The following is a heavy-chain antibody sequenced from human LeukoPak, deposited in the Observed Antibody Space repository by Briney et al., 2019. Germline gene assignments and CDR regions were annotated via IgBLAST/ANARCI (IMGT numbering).Heavy chain of an antibody. CDR3: ARDPYSSSSGAEYYYYYGMDV. Sequence: PSQTLSLTCTVSGGSISNGDHYWSWIRQPPGKGLEWIGEINHSGSTNYNPSLKSRVTISVDTSKNQFSLKLSSVTAADTAVYYCARDPYSSSSGAEYYYYYGMDVWGQGTTVTVSS. CDR2: INHSGST. CDR1: GGSISNGDHY. V-gene: IGHV4-30-4*08. D-gene: IGHD6-13*01. J-gene: IGHJ6*02.